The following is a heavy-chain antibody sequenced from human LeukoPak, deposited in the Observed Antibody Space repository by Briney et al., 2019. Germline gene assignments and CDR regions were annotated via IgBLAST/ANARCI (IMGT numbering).Heavy chain of an antibody. CDR3: AILVGATPFDY. D-gene: IGHD1-26*01. J-gene: IGHJ4*02. CDR2: INPNSGGT. V-gene: IGHV1-2*02. Sequence: GASVKVSCKASGYTFTSYGISWVRQAPGQGLEWMGWINPNSGGTNYAQKFQGRVTMTRDTSISTAYMELSRLRSDDTAVYYCAILVGATPFDYWGQGTLVTVSS. CDR1: GYTFTSYG.